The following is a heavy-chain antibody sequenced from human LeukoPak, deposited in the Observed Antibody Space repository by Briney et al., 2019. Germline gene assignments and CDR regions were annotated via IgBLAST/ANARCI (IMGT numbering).Heavy chain of an antibody. Sequence: ASVRLFYRASGYTFTVYYMHWVRQAPGQGLEWMGWISPNSGGTNYAQKFQGRVTMTRDTSISTAYMELSRLRSDDTAVYYCARGVGDIVVVPAAIHDYWGQGTLVTVSS. CDR1: GYTFTVYY. CDR2: ISPNSGGT. D-gene: IGHD2-2*01. V-gene: IGHV1-2*02. CDR3: ARGVGDIVVVPAAIHDY. J-gene: IGHJ4*02.